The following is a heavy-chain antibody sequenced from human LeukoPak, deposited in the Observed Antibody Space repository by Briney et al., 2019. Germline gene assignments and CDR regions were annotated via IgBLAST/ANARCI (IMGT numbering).Heavy chain of an antibody. CDR3: AREGHSSGHCGALDI. CDR2: ISDNGLDT. CDR1: GFTFSTSV. Sequence: GGSLRLSCEVSGFTFSTSVMHWVRQAPGKGLEYVSGISDNGLDTHYGNSVGGRFTISRDNSKNSLYLQMDSLRDEDMAVYYCAREGHSSGHCGALDIWGQGTMVTVSS. D-gene: IGHD3-22*01. J-gene: IGHJ3*02. V-gene: IGHV3-64*01.